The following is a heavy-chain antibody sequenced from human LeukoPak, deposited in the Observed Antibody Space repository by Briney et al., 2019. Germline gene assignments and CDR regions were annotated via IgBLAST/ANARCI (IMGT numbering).Heavy chain of an antibody. CDR1: GFTFSSYG. Sequence: PGGTLRLSCAASGFTFSSYGMSWVRQAPGKGLEWVSAISGSGGSTYYADSVKGRFTISRDNSKNTLYLQMNSLRAEDTAVYYCAKGASGWYDDNWFDPWGQGTLVTVSS. V-gene: IGHV3-23*01. J-gene: IGHJ5*02. D-gene: IGHD6-19*01. CDR2: ISGSGGST. CDR3: AKGASGWYDDNWFDP.